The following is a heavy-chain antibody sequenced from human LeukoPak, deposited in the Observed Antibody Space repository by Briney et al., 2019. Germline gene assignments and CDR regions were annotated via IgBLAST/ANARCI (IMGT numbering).Heavy chain of an antibody. CDR2: ISGIDGGR. J-gene: IGHJ6*02. Sequence: PGGSLGLSFAASDFTFTRYAMSWVRRAPGRGLGGVSAISGIDGGRYYADSAKGRFTISRDDSKNTLYLQLNGLRVEDTAVYYCANYYDSTGNYGSYYGMDVWGQGTTVTVSS. CDR1: DFTFTRYA. D-gene: IGHD3-22*01. CDR3: ANYYDSTGNYGSYYGMDV. V-gene: IGHV3-23*01.